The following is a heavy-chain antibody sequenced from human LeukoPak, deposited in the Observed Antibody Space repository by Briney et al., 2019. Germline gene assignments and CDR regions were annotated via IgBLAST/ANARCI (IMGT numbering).Heavy chain of an antibody. CDR2: IKQDESEK. Sequence: QPGGSLRLSCVASGLPFSDYWMSWVRQAPGKGLKWVANIKQDESEKYYVDSVRGRFTISRDNAKTSLYLQMNSLRVEDTAVYYCAKGGTNPPLWGQGTMVTVSS. J-gene: IGHJ3*01. D-gene: IGHD1-1*01. V-gene: IGHV3-7*01. CDR1: GLPFSDYW. CDR3: AKGGTNPPL.